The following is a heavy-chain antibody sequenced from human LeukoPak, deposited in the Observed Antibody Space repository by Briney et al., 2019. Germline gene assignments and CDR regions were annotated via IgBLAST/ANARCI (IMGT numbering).Heavy chain of an antibody. D-gene: IGHD2-15*01. Sequence: GGSLRLSCAASGFTFSNYAMHWVRQAPGKGLEWVAFIRYDGGNKYYADSVKGRFTISRDNSKNTLHLQMNSLRAEDTAVYYCASVPCSGGTCYSYFDYWGQGTLVTISS. CDR3: ASVPCSGGTCYSYFDY. CDR2: IRYDGGNK. J-gene: IGHJ4*02. CDR1: GFTFSNYA. V-gene: IGHV3-30*02.